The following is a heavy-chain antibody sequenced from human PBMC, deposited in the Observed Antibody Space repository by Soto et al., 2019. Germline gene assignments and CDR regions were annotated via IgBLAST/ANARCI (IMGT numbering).Heavy chain of an antibody. J-gene: IGHJ4*02. CDR1: GGSISSYY. Sequence: SETLSLTCTVSGGSISSYYWSWIRQPPGKGLEWIGYIYYSGSTNYNPSLKSRVTISVDTSKNQFSLKLSSVTAADTAVYYCARENDSYFDYWGQGTLVTVSS. CDR2: IYYSGST. D-gene: IGHD3-9*01. CDR3: ARENDSYFDY. V-gene: IGHV4-59*01.